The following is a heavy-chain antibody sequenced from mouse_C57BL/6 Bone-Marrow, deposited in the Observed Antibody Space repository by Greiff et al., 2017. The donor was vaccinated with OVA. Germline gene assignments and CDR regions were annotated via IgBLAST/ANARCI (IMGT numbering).Heavy chain of an antibody. Sequence: EVQLQQSGPVLVKPGASVKMSCKASGYTFTDYYMNWVKQSHGKSLEWIGVINPYNGGTSYNQKFKGKATLTVDKSSSTAYMELNSLTSEDSAVYYCVIYYDYEVYAMDYWGQGTSVTVSS. J-gene: IGHJ4*01. CDR2: INPYNGGT. CDR1: GYTFTDYY. D-gene: IGHD2-4*01. CDR3: VIYYDYEVYAMDY. V-gene: IGHV1-19*01.